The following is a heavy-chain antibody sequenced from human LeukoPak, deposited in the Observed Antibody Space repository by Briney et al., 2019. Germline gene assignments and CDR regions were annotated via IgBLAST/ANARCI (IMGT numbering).Heavy chain of an antibody. Sequence: SDTLSLTRTVSGDSISSSSYYWGWIRQPPGKGLEWIGTIYYSGSTYYNPSLKSRVSISLDTSKNQFSLKLSSVTAADAAVYYCARAYSSSSEFDSWGQGTLVTVSS. CDR1: GDSISSSSYY. D-gene: IGHD6-6*01. CDR2: IYYSGST. V-gene: IGHV4-39*01. CDR3: ARAYSSSSEFDS. J-gene: IGHJ4*02.